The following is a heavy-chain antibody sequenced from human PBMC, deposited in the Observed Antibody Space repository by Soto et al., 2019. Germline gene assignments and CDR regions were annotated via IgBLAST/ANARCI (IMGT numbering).Heavy chain of an antibody. Sequence: QVQLVESGGGVVQPGRSLRLSCAASGFTFSSYAMHWVRQAPGKGLEWVAVISYDGSNKYYADSVKGRFTISRDNSQNTLYLHMNILIAEDTAVYYCARDIALQHYYFYSMDVWGQGTTVTVSS. CDR1: GFTFSSYA. D-gene: IGHD6-13*01. V-gene: IGHV3-30-3*01. J-gene: IGHJ6*02. CDR3: ARDIALQHYYFYSMDV. CDR2: ISYDGSNK.